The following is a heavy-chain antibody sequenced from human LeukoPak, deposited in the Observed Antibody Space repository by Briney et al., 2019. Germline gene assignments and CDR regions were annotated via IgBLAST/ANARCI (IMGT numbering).Heavy chain of an antibody. Sequence: PGGSLRLSCAASGFTFSDYYMSWIRQAPGKGLEGGSYISSSGSTIYYADSVKGRFTISRDNAKNSLYLQMNSLRAEDTAVYYCARVQYSSSWGYYYYYGMDVWGQGTTVTVSS. CDR2: ISSSGSTI. CDR1: GFTFSDYY. J-gene: IGHJ6*02. CDR3: ARVQYSSSWGYYYYYGMDV. D-gene: IGHD6-13*01. V-gene: IGHV3-11*01.